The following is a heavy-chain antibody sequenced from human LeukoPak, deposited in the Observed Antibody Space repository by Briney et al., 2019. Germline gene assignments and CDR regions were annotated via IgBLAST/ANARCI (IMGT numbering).Heavy chain of an antibody. V-gene: IGHV3-23*01. D-gene: IGHD5-18*01. CDR3: ARGGYHAYYLDY. CDR2: ISPAGGTT. CDR1: GLPFSSEA. J-gene: IGHJ4*02. Sequence: PGGSLRLSCTVSGLPFSSEAMSWVRQAPGRGLEWVSSISPAGGTTYYADSVKGRFTISRDNSKNTLYLQMNSLRAEDTAVYYCARGGYHAYYLDYWGQGSLVTVSS.